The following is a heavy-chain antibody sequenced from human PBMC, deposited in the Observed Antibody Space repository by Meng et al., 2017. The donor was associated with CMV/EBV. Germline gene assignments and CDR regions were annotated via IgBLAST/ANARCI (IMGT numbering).Heavy chain of an antibody. D-gene: IGHD6-19*01. CDR3: ARGGGPSSGYSSGWASGY. J-gene: IGHJ4*02. V-gene: IGHV3-20*04. CDR1: GFTFDDYG. Sequence: GESLKISCAASGFTFDDYGMSWVRQAPGKGLEWVSGINWNGGSTGYADSVKGRFTISRDNAKNSLYLQMNSLRAEDTAVYYCARGGGPSSGYSSGWASGYWGQGTLVTVSS. CDR2: INWNGGST.